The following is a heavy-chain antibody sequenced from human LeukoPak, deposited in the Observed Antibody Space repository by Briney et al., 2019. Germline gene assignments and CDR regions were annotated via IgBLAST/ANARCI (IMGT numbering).Heavy chain of an antibody. D-gene: IGHD2-2*01. Sequence: GRSLRLSCAASGFTFSSYGMHWVRQAPGKGLEWVAVISYDGSNKYYADSVKGRFTISRDNSKNTLCLQMNSLRAEDTAVYYCAKDSVVVPAALDYWGQGTLVTVSS. J-gene: IGHJ4*02. CDR3: AKDSVVVPAALDY. V-gene: IGHV3-30*18. CDR2: ISYDGSNK. CDR1: GFTFSSYG.